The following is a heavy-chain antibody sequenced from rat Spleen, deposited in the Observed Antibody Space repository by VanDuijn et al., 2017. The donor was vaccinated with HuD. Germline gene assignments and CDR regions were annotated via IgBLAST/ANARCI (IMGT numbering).Heavy chain of an antibody. CDR1: GFNFNDYW. Sequence: EVKLVESGGGLVQPGRSLRLSCAASGFNFNDYWMGWVRQAPGKGLEWIGEINKDSRKIKYSPSLKDKFTVSRDNARNTLYLQMSKLGSEDTAIYYCVREKFGVDYWGQGVLVTVSS. CDR3: VREKFGVDY. CDR2: INKDSRKI. V-gene: IGHV4-2*01. J-gene: IGHJ2*01. D-gene: IGHD4-3*01.